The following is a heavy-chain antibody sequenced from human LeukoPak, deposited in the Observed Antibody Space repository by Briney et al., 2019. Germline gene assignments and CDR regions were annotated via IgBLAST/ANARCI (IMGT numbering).Heavy chain of an antibody. D-gene: IGHD3-22*01. J-gene: IGHJ5*02. CDR1: GDSIRGYY. V-gene: IGHV4-4*07. Sequence: SETLSLTCTVSGDSIRGYYWSWIRQPAGKGLEWIGRVYTSGSTNYNPSLKSRVTISVDTSKNQFSLKLSSVTAADTAVYYCARDQSYYDSSGFYYHGWFDPWGQGTLVTVSS. CDR2: VYTSGST. CDR3: ARDQSYYDSSGFYYHGWFDP.